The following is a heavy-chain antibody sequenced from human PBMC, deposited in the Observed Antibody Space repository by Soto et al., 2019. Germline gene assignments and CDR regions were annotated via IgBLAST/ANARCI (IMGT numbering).Heavy chain of an antibody. J-gene: IGHJ4*02. CDR1: GGSISSGGYY. V-gene: IGHV4-31*03. Sequence: PSETLSLTCTVSGGSISSGGYYWSWIRQHPGKGLEWIGYIYSSGSTYYNPSLKSRVTISVDTSKNQFSLKLSSVTAADTAVYYCARDWARNSGLDYWGQGTLVTVSS. CDR2: IYSSGST. CDR3: ARDWARNSGLDY. D-gene: IGHD3-10*01.